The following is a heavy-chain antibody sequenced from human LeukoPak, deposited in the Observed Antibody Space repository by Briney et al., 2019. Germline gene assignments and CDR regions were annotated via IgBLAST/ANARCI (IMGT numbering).Heavy chain of an antibody. CDR1: RFSISDYY. CDR2: ISGRGDTI. CDR3: VVQAGLTYYDISFDA. V-gene: IGHV3-11*01. J-gene: IGHJ5*02. D-gene: IGHD3-9*01. Sequence: GGSLRLSCAAFRFSISDYYMSWIRQAPGKGLEWISCISGRGDTIDYADSVKGRFTISRDNARNSLHLQTNSLRVEDTAVYYCVVQAGLTYYDISFDAWGQGTLVTVSS.